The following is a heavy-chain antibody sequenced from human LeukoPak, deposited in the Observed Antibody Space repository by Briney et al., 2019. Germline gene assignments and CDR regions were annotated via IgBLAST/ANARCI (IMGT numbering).Heavy chain of an antibody. CDR3: ARSRPRTHYYGSGNAFDI. V-gene: IGHV3-21*01. D-gene: IGHD3-10*01. CDR2: ISSSSSYI. Sequence: GGSLRLSCAASGFTFSSYAMSWVRQAPGKGLEWVSSISSSSSYIYYADSVKGRSTISRDNAKNSLYLQMNSLRAEDTAVYYCARSRPRTHYYGSGNAFDIWGQGTMVTVSS. CDR1: GFTFSSYA. J-gene: IGHJ3*02.